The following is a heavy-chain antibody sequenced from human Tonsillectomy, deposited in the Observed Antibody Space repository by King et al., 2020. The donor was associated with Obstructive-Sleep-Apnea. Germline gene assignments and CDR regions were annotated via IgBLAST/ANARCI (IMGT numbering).Heavy chain of an antibody. V-gene: IGHV1-46*01. CDR2: INPSGGST. CDR3: ARDLRTWELLPFDAFDI. Sequence: QLVQSGAEVKKPGASVKVSCKASGYTFTSYYMHWVRQAPGQGLEWMGIINPSGGSTSYAQKFQGRVTMTRDTSTSTVYMELSSLRSEDTAVYYCARDLRTWELLPFDAFDIWGQGTMVTVSS. CDR1: GYTFTSYY. D-gene: IGHD1-26*01. J-gene: IGHJ3*02.